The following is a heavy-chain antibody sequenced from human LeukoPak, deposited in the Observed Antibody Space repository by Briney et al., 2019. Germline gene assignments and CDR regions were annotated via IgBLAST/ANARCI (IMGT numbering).Heavy chain of an antibody. V-gene: IGHV3-21*01. CDR3: ARVLSGCETTRCELDY. D-gene: IGHD1-26*01. CDR2: ISSRSTYI. Sequence: GGSLRLSCAASGFAFSTYSMNWVRRAPGKGLEWVSSISSRSTYIYYADSVKGRVTISRDNAKNSLYLQMNSLRAEDTAVYYCARVLSGCETTRCELDYWGQGTLVTVSS. CDR1: GFAFSTYS. J-gene: IGHJ4*02.